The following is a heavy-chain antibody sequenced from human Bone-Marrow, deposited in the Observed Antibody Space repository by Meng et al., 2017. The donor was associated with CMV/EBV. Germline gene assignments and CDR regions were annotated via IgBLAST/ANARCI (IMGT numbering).Heavy chain of an antibody. D-gene: IGHD1-26*01. V-gene: IGHV3-30*02. CDR2: IHHDATYI. CDR1: GVDFSAHG. Sequence: GESLKISCAASGVDFSAHGMHWVRQAPGKGLEWVSYIHHDATYIDYEDSVKGRFTISRDNSKNTLFLQMSSLRADDTAIYYCAKDGVHTTDYWGQGVLVTVSS. CDR3: AKDGVHTTDY. J-gene: IGHJ4*02.